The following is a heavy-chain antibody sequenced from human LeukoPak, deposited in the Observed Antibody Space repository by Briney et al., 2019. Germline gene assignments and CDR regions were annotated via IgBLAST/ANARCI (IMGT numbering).Heavy chain of an antibody. CDR2: IYYSGST. CDR1: GVSISSYY. V-gene: IGHV4-59*12. CDR3: ARLSVVVTAISGYDY. D-gene: IGHD2-21*02. J-gene: IGHJ4*02. Sequence: SETLSLTCTVSGVSISSYYWSWIRQPPGKGLEWIGYIYYSGSTNYNPSLKSRVTISVDTSKNQFSLKLSSVTAADTAVYYCARLSVVVTAISGYDYWGQGTLVTVSS.